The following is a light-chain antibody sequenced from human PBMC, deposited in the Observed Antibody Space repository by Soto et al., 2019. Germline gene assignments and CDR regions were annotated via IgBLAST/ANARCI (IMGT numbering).Light chain of an antibody. CDR3: QQYNSYSQT. CDR1: QSISSW. J-gene: IGKJ1*01. CDR2: KAS. Sequence: DIQMTQSPSTLSASVGDRFTITCRASQSISSWLSWYQQKPGKAPKLLXYKASSLQSGVPSRFRGSGSGTDFTLTISSLRPDDSETYYCQQYNSYSQTFGQGTKVDIK. V-gene: IGKV1-5*03.